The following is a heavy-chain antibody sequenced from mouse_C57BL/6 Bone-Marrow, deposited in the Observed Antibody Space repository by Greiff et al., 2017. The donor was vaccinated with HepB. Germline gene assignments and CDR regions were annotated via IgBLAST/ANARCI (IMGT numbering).Heavy chain of an antibody. Sequence: EVQLQQSGAELVRPGASVKLSCTASGFNIKDDYMHWVKQRPEQGLEWIGWIDPENGDTEYASKFQGKATIKADTSSNTAYLQLSSLTSEDTAVYYCTLYCYGRSLFAYWGQGTLVTVSA. CDR3: TLYCYGRSLFAY. D-gene: IGHD1-1*01. CDR2: IDPENGDT. CDR1: GFNIKDDY. V-gene: IGHV14-4*01. J-gene: IGHJ3*01.